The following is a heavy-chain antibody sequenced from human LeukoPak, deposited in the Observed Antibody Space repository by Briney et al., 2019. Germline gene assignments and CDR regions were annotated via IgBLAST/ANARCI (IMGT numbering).Heavy chain of an antibody. Sequence: GEFLRLSCVASGFSFSDYAMHWVRQAPGKGLEWVAVISADGRDKYYIDSVRGRFTISRDNSKTTVFLQMNSLEVEDTAVYYCATPLTSKWSSSWYSGHFDYWGQGALVTVPS. CDR2: ISADGRDK. J-gene: IGHJ4*02. CDR1: GFSFSDYA. V-gene: IGHV3-30*04. D-gene: IGHD6-13*01. CDR3: ATPLTSKWSSSWYSGHFDY.